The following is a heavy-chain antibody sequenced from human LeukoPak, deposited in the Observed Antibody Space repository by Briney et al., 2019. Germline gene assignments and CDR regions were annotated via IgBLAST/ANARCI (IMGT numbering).Heavy chain of an antibody. D-gene: IGHD4-11*01. CDR2: IYHSGST. J-gene: IGHJ3*02. V-gene: IGHV4-4*02. CDR3: ARGARLPTRRQPFDI. Sequence: SETLSLTCAVSGGSISSSNWWSWVRQPPGKGLEWIGEIYHSGSTNYNPSLKSRVTISVDKSKNQFSLKLSSVTAADTAVYYCARGARLPTRRQPFDIWGQGTMVTVSS. CDR1: GGSISSSNW.